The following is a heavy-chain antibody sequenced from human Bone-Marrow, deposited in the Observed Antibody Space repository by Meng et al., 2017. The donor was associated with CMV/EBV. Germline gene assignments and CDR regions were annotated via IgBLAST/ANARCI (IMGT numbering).Heavy chain of an antibody. J-gene: IGHJ4*01. CDR3: ARVTRRGDDNLAY. D-gene: IGHD1-14*01. Sequence: ASVKVSCKASGYTFTGYYMHWVRQAPGQGLEWMGWIDPNSGATNYAQKFQDRVTMTRDTSISTAYMELSRLRSDDTAVYYCARVTRRGDDNLAYWGHGTLVTVSS. CDR1: GYTFTGYY. V-gene: IGHV1-2*02. CDR2: IDPNSGAT.